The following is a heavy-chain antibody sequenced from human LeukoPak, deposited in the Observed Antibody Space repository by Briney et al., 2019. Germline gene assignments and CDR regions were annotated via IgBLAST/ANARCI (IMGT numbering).Heavy chain of an antibody. V-gene: IGHV1-2*02. CDR3: ARAGTRGNFDY. CDR2: INPDSGGA. Sequence: ASVKVSCKASGYPFTGYYVHWVRQAPGQGLEWMGCINPDSGGANYAQKFQGRVTMTRDTSISTAYIELTSDDRAVYYCARAGTRGNFDYWGQGTLVIVSS. CDR1: GYPFTGYY. D-gene: IGHD1-14*01. J-gene: IGHJ4*02.